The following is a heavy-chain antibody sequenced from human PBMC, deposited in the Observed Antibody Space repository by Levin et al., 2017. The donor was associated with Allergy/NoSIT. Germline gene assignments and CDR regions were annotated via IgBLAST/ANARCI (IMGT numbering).Heavy chain of an antibody. CDR3: ARLTGYFNQWVWFDS. J-gene: IGHJ5*01. CDR1: GYTFTTFW. V-gene: IGHV5-51*01. Sequence: KIGESLKISCKASGYTFTTFWIGWVRQMPGKGLEWMGIVYPADSNTRYSPFFRGQVTISADKSINTAYLQWSSLEASDTAMYYCARLTGYFNQWVWFDSWGQGTLVTVSS. CDR2: VYPADSNT. D-gene: IGHD2-15*01.